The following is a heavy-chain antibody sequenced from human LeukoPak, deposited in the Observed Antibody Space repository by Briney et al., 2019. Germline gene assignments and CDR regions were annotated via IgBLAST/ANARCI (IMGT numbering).Heavy chain of an antibody. V-gene: IGHV3-21*01. Sequence: RGSLRLSCAASGFTFSSYTMNWVRQAPGRGLEWVSCISYSIDYIYYADSVKGRFTISRDNTKNSLYLQMNSLRAEDTAVYYCARERGSGWGVGIQHWGQGTLVTVSS. D-gene: IGHD6-19*01. CDR1: GFTFSSYT. CDR2: ISYSIDYI. J-gene: IGHJ1*01. CDR3: ARERGSGWGVGIQH.